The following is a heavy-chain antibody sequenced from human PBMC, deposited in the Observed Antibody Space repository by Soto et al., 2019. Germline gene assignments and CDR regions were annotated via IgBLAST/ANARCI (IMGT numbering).Heavy chain of an antibody. D-gene: IGHD3-3*01. CDR3: ARDRSDFWSGYYTRTYYYGMDV. V-gene: IGHV4-59*01. J-gene: IGHJ6*02. CDR1: GGSISSYY. Sequence: SATLSLTCTVSGGSISSYYWSWIRQPPGKGLEWIGYIYYSGSTNYNPSIKSRVTISVDTSKNQFSLKLSSVTAADTAVYYCARDRSDFWSGYYTRTYYYGMDVWGQGTTVT. CDR2: IYYSGST.